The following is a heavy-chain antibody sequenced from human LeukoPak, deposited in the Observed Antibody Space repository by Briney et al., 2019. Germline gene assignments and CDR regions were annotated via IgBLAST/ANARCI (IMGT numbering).Heavy chain of an antibody. CDR1: GFTFSNYA. Sequence: GGTLRLSCAASGFTFSNYAMSWVRQAPRQGLEWVSAISGSGDNTYYADSVKGRFTVSRDNSKNTLYVQMKSLRAEDTAVNHCSIFLVEVPCNVIYFDYWGQGTLVTVSS. V-gene: IGHV3-23*01. CDR3: SIFLVEVPCNVIYFDY. CDR2: ISGSGDNT. D-gene: IGHD3-3*01. J-gene: IGHJ4*02.